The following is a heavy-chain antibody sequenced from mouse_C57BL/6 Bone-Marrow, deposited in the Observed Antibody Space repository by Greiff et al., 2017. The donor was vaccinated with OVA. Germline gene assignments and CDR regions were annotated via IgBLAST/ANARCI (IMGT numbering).Heavy chain of an antibody. D-gene: IGHD2-4*01. CDR2: IHPSASDT. Sequence: QVQLQQPGAELVKPGASVKVSCKASGYTFTSYWMHWVKQRPGQGLEWIGRIHPSASDTNYNQKFKGKATLTVDKSSSTAYMQLSSLTSEDSAVYYCAIESLYDYDHDYAMDYWGQGTSVTVSS. CDR1: GYTFTSYW. CDR3: AIESLYDYDHDYAMDY. J-gene: IGHJ4*01. V-gene: IGHV1-74*01.